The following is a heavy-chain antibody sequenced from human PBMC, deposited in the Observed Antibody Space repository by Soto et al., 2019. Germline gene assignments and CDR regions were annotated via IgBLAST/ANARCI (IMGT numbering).Heavy chain of an antibody. J-gene: IGHJ6*02. Sequence: GESLKISCKGSGYSFSNYWIGWVRQMPGKGLEWMGIIFLRDSDTRYSPSFQGQVTISADKSISTAYLQWSSLKASDTAMYYCARIMVRGVITYSRDYHGMDVWGQGTTVTVSS. D-gene: IGHD3-10*01. V-gene: IGHV5-51*01. CDR3: ARIMVRGVITYSRDYHGMDV. CDR1: GYSFSNYW. CDR2: IFLRDSDT.